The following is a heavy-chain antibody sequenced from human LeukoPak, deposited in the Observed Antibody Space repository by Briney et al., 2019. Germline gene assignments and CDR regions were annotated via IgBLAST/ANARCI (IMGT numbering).Heavy chain of an antibody. CDR1: GGSISSYY. Sequence: PSETLSLTCTVSGGSISSYYWSWIRQPPGKGLEWIGYIYYSGSTFYNPSLKSRVIISVDTSKNQFSLKLSSMTAADTAVYYCARESRPTFYYDSSGYYPDYWGQGTLVTVSS. V-gene: IGHV4-59*12. CDR3: ARESRPTFYYDSSGYYPDY. D-gene: IGHD3-22*01. CDR2: IYYSGST. J-gene: IGHJ4*02.